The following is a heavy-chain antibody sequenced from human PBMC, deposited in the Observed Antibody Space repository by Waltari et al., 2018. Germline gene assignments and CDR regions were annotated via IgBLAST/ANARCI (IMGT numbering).Heavy chain of an antibody. CDR3: ARETYGGNSRPFDY. Sequence: QVQLHASGPGLVKPSDTLSLTCSVSGCSISSYFWHWSRRPPGKGLGWIGYIYDKGATNYNPSLKSRLTISVDTAENQFSLRLGSVTTADTAVYYCARETYGGNSRPFDYWGQGTLATVSS. CDR1: GCSISSYF. V-gene: IGHV4-59*01. D-gene: IGHD2-21*01. CDR2: IYDKGAT. J-gene: IGHJ4*02.